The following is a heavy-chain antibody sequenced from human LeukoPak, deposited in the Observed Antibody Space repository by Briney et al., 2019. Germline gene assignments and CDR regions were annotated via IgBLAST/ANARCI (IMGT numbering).Heavy chain of an antibody. CDR2: INPNSGDI. D-gene: IGHD2-2*01. V-gene: IGHV1-2*06. CDR1: GYTFTGYY. J-gene: IGHJ4*02. Sequence: ASVKVSCKASGYTFTGYYMHWVRQAPGQGLEWMGRINPNSGDIKYAQKFQGRVTMTRDTSISTAYMELSRLTSDDTAVYYCAKRYFSSPNSYANFDYWGQGTRVTVSS. CDR3: AKRYFSSPNSYANFDY.